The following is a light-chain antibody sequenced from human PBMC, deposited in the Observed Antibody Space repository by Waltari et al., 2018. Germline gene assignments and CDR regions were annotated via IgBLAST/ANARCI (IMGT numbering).Light chain of an antibody. V-gene: IGLV2-14*01. Sequence: QSALTQPASVSGSPGQSIPIPCPGTNSYVGSYNFVPWYQQHPGEAPKLMIFEVTNRPSGVSNRFSGSKSGNTASLIISGLQGEDEADYYCSSYTTSRTYVFGTGTKVTVL. CDR1: NSYVGSYNF. J-gene: IGLJ1*01. CDR3: SSYTTSRTYV. CDR2: EVT.